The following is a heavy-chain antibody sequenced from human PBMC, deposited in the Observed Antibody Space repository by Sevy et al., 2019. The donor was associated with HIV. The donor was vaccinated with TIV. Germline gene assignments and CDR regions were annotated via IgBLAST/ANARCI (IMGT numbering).Heavy chain of an antibody. Sequence: GGSLRLSCVASGFTFSKIGMHWVRQAPGKGLEWVAVISNDGSDKQYADSVKGRFTISRDNSKDNVYLQMNSLRLEDTAVYYCANSRGRFEGSSWLYYYYLMDVWGQGTTVTVSS. CDR3: ANSRGRFEGSSWLYYYYLMDV. D-gene: IGHD6-13*01. CDR1: GFTFSKIG. CDR2: ISNDGSDK. J-gene: IGHJ6*02. V-gene: IGHV3-30*18.